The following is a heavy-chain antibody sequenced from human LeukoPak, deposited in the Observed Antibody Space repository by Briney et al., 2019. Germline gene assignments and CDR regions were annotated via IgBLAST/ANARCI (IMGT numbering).Heavy chain of an antibody. CDR3: TRGAGTSWFDY. Sequence: ASVKVSCKPSGYTFTVNYLHWVRQAPGQGLEWVGWMNPNSGVTVYAQNFQGRVTMTRDTSISTAHMELSSLTSDDTAVYYCTRGAGTSWFDYWGQGSLVTVSS. D-gene: IGHD2-2*01. CDR2: MNPNSGVT. J-gene: IGHJ4*02. CDR1: GYTFTVNY. V-gene: IGHV1-2*02.